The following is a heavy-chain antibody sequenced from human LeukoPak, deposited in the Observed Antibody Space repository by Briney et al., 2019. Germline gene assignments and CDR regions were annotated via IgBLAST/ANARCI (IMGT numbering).Heavy chain of an antibody. CDR3: SHVAGAPWSLGS. CDR2: IVSKGSGGTV. Sequence: TPGGSLRLSCAVSGLTFRDAWMSWVRQAPGRGLEWVGRIVSKGSGGTVDYAAPVKGRFTISRDDSQNMLFLQMSGLKTEDTGVYYWSHVAGAPWSLGSWGQGTLVTVSS. J-gene: IGHJ5*02. CDR1: GLTFRDAW. D-gene: IGHD6-19*01. V-gene: IGHV3-15*04.